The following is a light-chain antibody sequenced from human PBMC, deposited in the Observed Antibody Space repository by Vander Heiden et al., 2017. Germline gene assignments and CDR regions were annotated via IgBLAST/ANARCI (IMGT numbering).Light chain of an antibody. CDR1: ALPKQY. CDR2: KDS. V-gene: IGLV3-25*03. J-gene: IGLJ3*02. CDR3: QSADSSGTSWV. Sequence: SYELTQPPSVSVSPGQADRITCSGDALPKQYAYWYHQKPGQAPVLVIYKDSERPSGIPERFSGSSSGTTVTLTISGVQAEDEADYYCQSADSSGTSWVFGGGTKLTVL.